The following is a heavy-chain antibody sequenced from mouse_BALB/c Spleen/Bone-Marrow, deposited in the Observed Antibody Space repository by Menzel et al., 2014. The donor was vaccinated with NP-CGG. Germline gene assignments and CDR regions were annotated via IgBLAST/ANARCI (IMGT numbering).Heavy chain of an antibody. CDR1: GDSITSGY. V-gene: IGHV3-8*02. J-gene: IGHJ2*01. D-gene: IGHD2-3*01. Sequence: EVKLVESGPSLVKPSQTLSLTCSVTGDSITSGYWNWIRKFPGNKLECTGYISYSGNTYYNPSLKSRISITRDTSKNQYYLQLNSVTTEDTATYYCATYDGYCFDYWGQGTTLTVSS. CDR3: ATYDGYCFDY. CDR2: ISYSGNT.